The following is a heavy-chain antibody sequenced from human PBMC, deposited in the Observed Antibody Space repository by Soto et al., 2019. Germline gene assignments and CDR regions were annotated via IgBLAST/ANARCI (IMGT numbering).Heavy chain of an antibody. CDR2: VNPDSAKT. D-gene: IGHD6-6*01. CDR1: GYTFTYYD. Sequence: ASVKVSCKASGYTFTYYDIGWVRQATGQGLEWMGWVNPDSAKTGYSQKLQGRVTMTTDTSTSTAYMELRSLRSDDTAVYYCARDSSSSYDTAFDIWGKGTMVTVSS. CDR3: ARDSSSSYDTAFDI. J-gene: IGHJ3*02. V-gene: IGHV1-8*01.